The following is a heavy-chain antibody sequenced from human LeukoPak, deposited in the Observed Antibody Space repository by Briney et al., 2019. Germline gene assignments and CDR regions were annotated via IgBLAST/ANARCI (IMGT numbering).Heavy chain of an antibody. CDR3: ARDYRLDAFDI. V-gene: IGHV3-74*01. CDR2: INTDGSST. J-gene: IGHJ3*02. CDR1: GFTFSSYW. Sequence: PGGSLRLSCAASGFTFSSYWMHWVRQAPGKGLVWVSRINTDGSSTSYADSVKGRFTISRDNAKNSLYLQMNSLRAEDTAVYYCARDYRLDAFDIWGQGTMVTVSS. D-gene: IGHD4-11*01.